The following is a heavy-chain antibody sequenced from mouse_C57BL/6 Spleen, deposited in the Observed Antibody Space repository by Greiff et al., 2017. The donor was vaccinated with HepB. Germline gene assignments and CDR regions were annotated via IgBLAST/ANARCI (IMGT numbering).Heavy chain of an antibody. J-gene: IGHJ1*03. V-gene: IGHV1-64*01. D-gene: IGHD1-1*01. Sequence: QVQLQQPGAELVKPGASVKLSCKASGYTFTSYWMHWVKQRPGQGLEWIGMIHPNSGSTNYNEKFKSKATLTVEKSSSTAYMQLSSLTSEDSAVYYCARWVITRGYFDVWGTGTTVTVSS. CDR3: ARWVITRGYFDV. CDR2: IHPNSGST. CDR1: GYTFTSYW.